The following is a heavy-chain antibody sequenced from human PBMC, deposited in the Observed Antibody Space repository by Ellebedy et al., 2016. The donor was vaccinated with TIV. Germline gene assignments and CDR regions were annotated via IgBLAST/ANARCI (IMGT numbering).Heavy chain of an antibody. CDR2: INHSGKT. J-gene: IGHJ4*02. V-gene: IGHV4-38-2*02. Sequence: SETLSLXXTVSGYSISSGYYWGWIRQTPGKGLEWIGSINHSGKTYYNPSVESRVTVSVDTSKNQFSLSLNSVTAADTAVFYCVRDRPSGNFDSWGQGTLVTVSS. D-gene: IGHD3-10*01. CDR3: VRDRPSGNFDS. CDR1: GYSISSGYY.